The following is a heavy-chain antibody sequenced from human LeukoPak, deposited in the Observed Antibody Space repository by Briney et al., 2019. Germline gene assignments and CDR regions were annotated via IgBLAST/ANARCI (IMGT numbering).Heavy chain of an antibody. CDR1: GFSFHTYG. Sequence: PGGSLRLSCSASGFSFHTYGMHWVRKAPGKGLEWVAFIRFDGSSKYYADYVKGRFTISRDNAKNSLYLQMTSLRAEDTAVYYCAKAPRGWTAVPDYWGQGTLVTVSS. V-gene: IGHV3-30*02. CDR2: IRFDGSSK. D-gene: IGHD3-10*01. J-gene: IGHJ4*02. CDR3: AKAPRGWTAVPDY.